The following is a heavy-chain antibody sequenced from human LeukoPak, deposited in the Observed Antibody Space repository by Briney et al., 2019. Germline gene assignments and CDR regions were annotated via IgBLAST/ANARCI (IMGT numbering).Heavy chain of an antibody. CDR2: IYYGGST. Sequence: SQTLSLTCTVSGGSISSGGYYWSWIRQHPGKGLEWIGYIYYGGSTYYNPSLKSRVTISVDTSKNQFSLKLSSVTAADTAVYYCARVTYYYGSGSYRWFDPWGQGTLVTVSS. CDR1: GGSISSGGYY. D-gene: IGHD3-10*01. J-gene: IGHJ5*02. CDR3: ARVTYYYGSGSYRWFDP. V-gene: IGHV4-31*03.